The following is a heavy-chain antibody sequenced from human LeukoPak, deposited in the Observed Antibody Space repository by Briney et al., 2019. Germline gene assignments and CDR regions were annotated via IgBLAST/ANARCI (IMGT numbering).Heavy chain of an antibody. CDR2: ISGSGGST. D-gene: IGHD3-3*01. Sequence: GGSLRLSCAASGFTFSSYAMIWVRQAPGKGLEWVSAISGSGGSTYYADSVKGRFTISRDNSKNTLYLQMNSLRAEDTAVYYCAKDRDDFWSGYYTYYYGMDVWGQGTTVTVSS. J-gene: IGHJ6*02. CDR1: GFTFSSYA. V-gene: IGHV3-23*01. CDR3: AKDRDDFWSGYYTYYYGMDV.